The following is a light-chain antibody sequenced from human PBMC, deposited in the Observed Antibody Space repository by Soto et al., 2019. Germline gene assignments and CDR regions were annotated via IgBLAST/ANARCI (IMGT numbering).Light chain of an antibody. V-gene: IGLV1-47*01. CDR2: RNN. CDR1: SSNIGSNY. CDR3: AAWYDSLRGYV. J-gene: IGLJ1*01. Sequence: QSVLTQPPSASGTPGQRVTISCSGSSSNIGSNYVYWYQQLPGTAPKLLIYRNNQRPSGVPDRFSGSKSGTSASLAISGLRSEDEADYYCAAWYDSLRGYVFGTGTKVTVL.